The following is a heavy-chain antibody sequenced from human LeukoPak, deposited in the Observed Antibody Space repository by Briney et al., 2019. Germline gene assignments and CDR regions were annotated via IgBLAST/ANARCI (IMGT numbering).Heavy chain of an antibody. J-gene: IGHJ4*02. CDR3: AMGGWELRG. CDR2: IYYSGST. CDR1: GGSISSSSYY. V-gene: IGHV4-39*07. D-gene: IGHD1-26*01. Sequence: SETLSLTCTVSGGSISSSSYYWGWIRQPPGKGLEWIGSIYYSGSTYYNPSLKSRVTISVDTSKNQFSLKLSSVTAADTAVYYCAMGGWELRGWGQGTLVTVSS.